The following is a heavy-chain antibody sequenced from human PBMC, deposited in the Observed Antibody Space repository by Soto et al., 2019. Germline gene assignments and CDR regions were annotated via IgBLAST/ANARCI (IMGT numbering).Heavy chain of an antibody. Sequence: SETLSLTCAFYGGSFSGYYWSWIRQPPGKGLEWIGEINHSGSTNYNPSLKSRVTISVDTSKNQFSLKLSSVTAADTAVYYCARAFIKGDYDFWSGYYRGYYYYGMDVWGQGTTVT. J-gene: IGHJ6*02. CDR1: GGSFSGYY. CDR3: ARAFIKGDYDFWSGYYRGYYYYGMDV. CDR2: INHSGST. V-gene: IGHV4-34*01. D-gene: IGHD3-3*01.